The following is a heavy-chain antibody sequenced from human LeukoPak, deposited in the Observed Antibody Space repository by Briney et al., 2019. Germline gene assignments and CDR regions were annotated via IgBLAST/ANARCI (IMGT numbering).Heavy chain of an antibody. J-gene: IGHJ4*02. CDR2: IRYDGSNK. V-gene: IGHV3-30*02. CDR1: GFTFSSYG. Sequence: GGSLRLSCAASGFTFSSYGMHWVRQAPGKGLEWVAFIRYDGSNKYYADSVKGRFTISRDNSKNTLYLQMNSLRAEDTAVYYCAKDSSPDQLLLFDYWGQGTLVTVPS. CDR3: AKDSSPDQLLLFDY. D-gene: IGHD2-2*01.